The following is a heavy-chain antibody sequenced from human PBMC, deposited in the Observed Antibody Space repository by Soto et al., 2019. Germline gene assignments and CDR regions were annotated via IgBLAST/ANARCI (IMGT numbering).Heavy chain of an antibody. Sequence: EVQLVESGGGLVKPGGSLRLSCVASGFTFTNAWMSWVRQAPGKGLEWVGRIRSKADGATAEYAAPVKGRFTISRDDSENTVHLQMNSLQTEDTAVYFCTTELGSGWYGHYVDYWGQGTLVTVSS. CDR2: IRSKADGATA. CDR1: GFTFTNAW. V-gene: IGHV3-15*07. D-gene: IGHD6-19*01. CDR3: TTELGSGWYGHYVDY. J-gene: IGHJ4*02.